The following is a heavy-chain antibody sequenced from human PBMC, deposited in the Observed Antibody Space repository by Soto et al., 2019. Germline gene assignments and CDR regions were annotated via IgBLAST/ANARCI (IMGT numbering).Heavy chain of an antibody. D-gene: IGHD2-2*01. Sequence: ASVKVSCKASGYTFTSYDINWVRQATGQGLEWMGWMNPNSGNTGYAQKFQGRVTMTRNTSISTAYMELSSLRPEDTAVYYCARVGTTRMWENWFDPWGQGTLVTVSS. CDR2: MNPNSGNT. J-gene: IGHJ5*02. V-gene: IGHV1-8*01. CDR3: ARVGTTRMWENWFDP. CDR1: GYTFTSYD.